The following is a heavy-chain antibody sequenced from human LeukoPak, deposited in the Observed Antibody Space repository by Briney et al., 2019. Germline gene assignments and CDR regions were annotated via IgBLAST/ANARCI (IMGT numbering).Heavy chain of an antibody. CDR2: ISASGVST. CDR1: GFTFSSHA. CDR3: AKGGALDP. D-gene: IGHD3-16*01. Sequence: GASLRFSCAASGFTFSSHAMSWVRQAAGKGPEWVSVISASGVSTYYADAVKGRFTISRDNSKNTLWLQMNSLRVEDTAVYSCAKGGALDPWGQGTLVTVSS. J-gene: IGHJ5*02. V-gene: IGHV3-23*01.